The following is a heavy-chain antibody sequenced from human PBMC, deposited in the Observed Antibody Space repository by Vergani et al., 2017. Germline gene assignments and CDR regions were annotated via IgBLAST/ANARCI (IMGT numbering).Heavy chain of an antibody. D-gene: IGHD2-8*02. CDR1: GFTFSSYS. CDR3: ASLHRWSINY. J-gene: IGHJ4*02. Sequence: EVQLVESGGGLVQPGGSLRLSCAASGFTFSSYSMNWVRQAPGKGLEWVSYISSSSTIYYADSVKGRFTISRDNAKNSLYLQMNSLRAEDTAVYYCASLHRWSINYWGQGTLVTVSS. V-gene: IGHV3-48*04. CDR2: ISSSSTI.